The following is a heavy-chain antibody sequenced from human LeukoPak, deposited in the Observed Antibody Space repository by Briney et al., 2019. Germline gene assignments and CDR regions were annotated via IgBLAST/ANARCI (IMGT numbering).Heavy chain of an antibody. V-gene: IGHV3-30*18. D-gene: IGHD6-13*01. Sequence: GGSLRLSCVASGFTFSNYGMHWVRQAPGKGLEWVAVISYDGTNKYYADSVKGRFTISRDYPKNTLFLQMSSLRAEDTAVNYCAKGRYSSTWCSDHWGQGTLVTVSS. CDR2: ISYDGTNK. J-gene: IGHJ4*02. CDR1: GFTFSNYG. CDR3: AKGRYSSTWCSDH.